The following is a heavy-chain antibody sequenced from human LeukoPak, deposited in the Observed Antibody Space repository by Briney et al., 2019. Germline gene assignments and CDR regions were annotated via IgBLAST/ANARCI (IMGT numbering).Heavy chain of an antibody. J-gene: IGHJ4*02. D-gene: IGHD3-22*01. CDR1: GFTFSSYA. V-gene: IGHV3-23*01. CDR2: ISDSGGST. Sequence: TGGSLRLSCAASGFTFSSYAMSWVRQAPGKGLEWVPAISDSGGSTYYADSVKGRFTISRDNSKNTLYLQMNSLRAEDTAVYYCAKGATYYYDSSGYFYWGQGTLVTVSS. CDR3: AKGATYYYDSSGYFY.